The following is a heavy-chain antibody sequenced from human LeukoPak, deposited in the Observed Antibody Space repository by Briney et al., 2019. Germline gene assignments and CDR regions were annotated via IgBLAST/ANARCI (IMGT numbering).Heavy chain of an antibody. CDR2: ISGSGGST. CDR3: AASYGDYYPLDY. V-gene: IGHV3-23*01. CDR1: GFTFSSYA. D-gene: IGHD4-17*01. Sequence: GGSLRLSWAASGFTFSSYAMSWVRQAPGKGLEWVSAISGSGGSTYYADSVKGRFTISRDNSKNTLYLQMNSLRAEDTAVYYCAASYGDYYPLDYWGQGTLVTVSS. J-gene: IGHJ4*02.